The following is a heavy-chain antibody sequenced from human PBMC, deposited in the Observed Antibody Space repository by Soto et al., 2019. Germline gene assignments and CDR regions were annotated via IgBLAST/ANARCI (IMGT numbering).Heavy chain of an antibody. CDR2: ISGPNGNT. CDR1: GYTFTSYG. J-gene: IGHJ4*02. D-gene: IGHD3-22*01. Sequence: QVQLVQSGAEVKKPGASVKVSCKASGYTFTSYGFSWVRQAPGQGLEWMGCISGPNGNTNYAQKLQGRVTMTTDTSTSTGYMELRSLRSDDTAVYYCARDRYDSSGYYLGADSWGQGTLVTVSS. V-gene: IGHV1-18*01. CDR3: ARDRYDSSGYYLGADS.